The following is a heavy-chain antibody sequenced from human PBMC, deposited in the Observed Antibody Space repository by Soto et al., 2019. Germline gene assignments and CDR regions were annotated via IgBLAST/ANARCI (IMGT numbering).Heavy chain of an antibody. J-gene: IGHJ5*02. V-gene: IGHV4-59*08. D-gene: IGHD2-2*02. CDR1: GGSISTYY. CDR3: AYIAEGWFDT. CDR2: IFYSGNT. Sequence: QVQLQESGPGLVKPSETLSLTCTVSGGSISTYYWSWIRQPPGKGLEWIGCIFYSGNTNYNPSLKSRVTISVDTSKNQFSLKLTSVTVADTAVYYCAYIAEGWFDTWGQGTLVTVSS.